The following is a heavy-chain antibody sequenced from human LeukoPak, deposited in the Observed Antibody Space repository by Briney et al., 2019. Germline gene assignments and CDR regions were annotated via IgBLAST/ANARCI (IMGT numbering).Heavy chain of an antibody. D-gene: IGHD2-15*01. Sequence: SETLSLTCTVSGGSISSGDYYWSWIRQPPGTGLEWIGYIYYSGSTYYNPSLKSRVTISVDTSKNQFSLKLSSVTAADTAVYYCAREGVDDAFDIWGQGTMVTVSS. CDR3: AREGVDDAFDI. J-gene: IGHJ3*02. CDR2: IYYSGST. CDR1: GGSISSGDYY. V-gene: IGHV4-30-4*08.